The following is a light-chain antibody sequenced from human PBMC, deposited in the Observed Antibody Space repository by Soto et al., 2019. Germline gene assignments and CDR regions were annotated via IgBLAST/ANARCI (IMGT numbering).Light chain of an antibody. V-gene: IGKV3-11*01. CDR2: DTF. J-gene: IGKJ2*01. Sequence: EIVLTQSPATLSLSPGERATLSCRASQSVSSYLAWYQQKPGQAPRLLIYDTFNRATAIPARFSGSGSGTDFTLTISSLEPDDFAVYYCQRRTNWPYTFGQGTKLEIK. CDR3: QRRTNWPYT. CDR1: QSVSSY.